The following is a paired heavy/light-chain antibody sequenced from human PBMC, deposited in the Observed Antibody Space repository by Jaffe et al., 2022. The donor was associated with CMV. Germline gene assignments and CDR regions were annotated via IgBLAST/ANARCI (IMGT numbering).Heavy chain of an antibody. CDR2: IYYSGST. Sequence: QLQLQESGPGLVKPSETLSLTCTVSGGSISSSSYYWGWIRQPPGKGLEWIGSIYYSGSTYYNPSLKSRVTISVDTSKNQFSLKLSSVTAADTAVYYCARHRSYYYDSSGYYYYYMDVWGKGTTVTVSS. V-gene: IGHV4-39*01. D-gene: IGHD3-22*01. J-gene: IGHJ6*03. CDR3: ARHRSYYYDSSGYYYYYMDV. CDR1: GGSISSSSYY.
Light chain of an antibody. CDR2: QDN. CDR3: QAWDSSTVV. Sequence: SYELTQPPSVSVSPGQTASITCSGDKLGDKYACWYQQKPGQSPVLVIYQDNKRPSGIPERFSGSNSGNTATLTISGTQAMDEADYYCQAWDSSTVVFGGGTKLTVL. J-gene: IGLJ2*01. V-gene: IGLV3-1*01. CDR1: KLGDKY.